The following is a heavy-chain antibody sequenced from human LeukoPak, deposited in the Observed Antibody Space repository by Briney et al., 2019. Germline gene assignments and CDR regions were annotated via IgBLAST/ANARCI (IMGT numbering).Heavy chain of an antibody. Sequence: GGSLRLSCAASGFTFSSYAMSWVRQAPGKGLEWVSAISGSGGNTYYADSVKGRFTISRDKSKSTLFLQMNSLRAEDTAVYYCAKDPFNVRWSYFDNWGQGSLVTVSS. D-gene: IGHD3-10*02. V-gene: IGHV3-23*01. CDR2: ISGSGGNT. CDR1: GFTFSSYA. J-gene: IGHJ4*02. CDR3: AKDPFNVRWSYFDN.